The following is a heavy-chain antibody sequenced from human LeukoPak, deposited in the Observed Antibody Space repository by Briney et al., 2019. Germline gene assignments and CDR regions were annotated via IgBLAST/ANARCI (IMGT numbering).Heavy chain of an antibody. J-gene: IGHJ5*02. D-gene: IGHD3-3*01. Sequence: GGPLRLSCAASGFTFSSYAMNWVRQAPGKGLEWVSAISGSGGSTYYADSVKGRFTISRDNSKNTLYLQMNSLRAEDTAVYYCAKVGSGYYINWFDPWGQGTLVTVSS. CDR1: GFTFSSYA. CDR2: ISGSGGST. V-gene: IGHV3-23*01. CDR3: AKVGSGYYINWFDP.